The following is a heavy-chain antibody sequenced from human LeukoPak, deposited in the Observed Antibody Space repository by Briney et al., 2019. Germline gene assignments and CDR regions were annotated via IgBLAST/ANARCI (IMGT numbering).Heavy chain of an antibody. CDR3: ATSLGPLTEY. Sequence: GGSLRLSCAASGFTVSNNYMSWVRQAPGKGLEWVSVIYSGGSTDYADSVKGRFTISRGNSRNTLYLQMNSLRAEDTAVYYCATSLGPLTEYWGQGTLVTVSS. CDR1: GFTVSNNY. CDR2: IYSGGST. D-gene: IGHD7-27*01. J-gene: IGHJ4*02. V-gene: IGHV3-53*01.